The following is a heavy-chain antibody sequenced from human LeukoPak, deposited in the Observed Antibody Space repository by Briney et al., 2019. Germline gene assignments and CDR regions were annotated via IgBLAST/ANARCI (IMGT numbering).Heavy chain of an antibody. CDR3: VRSIAAAGSSWFDP. J-gene: IGHJ5*02. D-gene: IGHD6-13*01. Sequence: GGSLRLSCAASGFTFSSYGIHWVRQAPGKGLEWVAIIWYDGSNKYYADSVRGRFTISRDNSKNTLYLQMNSLRAEDTAVYYCVRSIAAAGSSWFDPWGQGTLVTVSS. V-gene: IGHV3-33*01. CDR1: GFTFSSYG. CDR2: IWYDGSNK.